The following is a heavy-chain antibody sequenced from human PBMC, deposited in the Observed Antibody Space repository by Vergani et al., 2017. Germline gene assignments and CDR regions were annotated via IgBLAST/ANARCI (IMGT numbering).Heavy chain of an antibody. CDR2: VSGSSATP. Sequence: EVQLVASGGGLVQRGGSLRLSCEASGFSFPGYAMSWVRQAPGKGLEWDSSVSGSSATPYYADHVKGRFIISRDNSKKTLHLQMNSLRADDTAVYYCTKGSSRYTDYFFDYWGQGTLATVSS. J-gene: IGHJ4*02. CDR3: TKGSSRYTDYFFDY. V-gene: IGHV3-23*04. D-gene: IGHD2-2*01. CDR1: GFSFPGYA.